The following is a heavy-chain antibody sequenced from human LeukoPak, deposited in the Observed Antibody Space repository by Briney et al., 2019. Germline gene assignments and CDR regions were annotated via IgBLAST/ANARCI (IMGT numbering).Heavy chain of an antibody. V-gene: IGHV3-30*04. Sequence: GGSLRLSCAASGFTFSSYAMHWVRQAPGKGLEWVAVISYDGSNKYYADSVKGRFTISRDNSKNTLYLQMNSLRAEDTAVYYCARAGLEQLWSIDYWGQGTLVTVSS. CDR2: ISYDGSNK. D-gene: IGHD5-18*01. J-gene: IGHJ4*02. CDR1: GFTFSSYA. CDR3: ARAGLEQLWSIDY.